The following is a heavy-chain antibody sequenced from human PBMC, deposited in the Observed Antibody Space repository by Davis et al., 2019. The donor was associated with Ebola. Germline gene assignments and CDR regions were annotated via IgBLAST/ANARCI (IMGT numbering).Heavy chain of an antibody. CDR3: ARVVLVPAATIGGDYYYGMDV. V-gene: IGHV1-18*04. J-gene: IGHJ6*02. D-gene: IGHD2-2*01. CDR1: GYTFTDYG. CDR2: ISAYNGNT. Sequence: ASVKVSCKASGYTFTDYGISWARQAPGQGLEWMGWISAYNGNTNYAQKLQGRVTMTTDTSTSTAYMELRSLRSDDTAVYYCARVVLVPAATIGGDYYYGMDVWGQGTTVTVSS.